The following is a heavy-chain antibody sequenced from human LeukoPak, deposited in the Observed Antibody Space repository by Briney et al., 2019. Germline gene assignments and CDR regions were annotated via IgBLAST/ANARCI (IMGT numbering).Heavy chain of an antibody. CDR2: IYSGGST. J-gene: IGHJ6*03. CDR1: GFTVSSNY. CDR3: ARDTAQLYSSSWDAPHYYYYMDV. Sequence: PGGSLRLSCAASGFTVSSNYMSWVRQAPGEVLEWVSVIYSGGSTYYADSWKGRFTIFRDNSNNPLYLQMNNLRARDTACYFLARDTAQLYSSSWDAPHYYYYMDVWGKGTTVTVSS. V-gene: IGHV3-53*01. D-gene: IGHD6-13*01.